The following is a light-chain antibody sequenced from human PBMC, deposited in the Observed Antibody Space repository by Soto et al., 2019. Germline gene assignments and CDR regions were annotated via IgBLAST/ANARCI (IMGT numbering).Light chain of an antibody. CDR3: HSYDVSLSGPV. V-gene: IGLV1-40*01. CDR1: SSNIGAGYD. J-gene: IGLJ2*01. CDR2: DNN. Sequence: QSLLTQPPLVSGAPGQRVTISCTGSSSNIGAGYDVHWYQQLPGTAPKVLIYDNNNRPSGVPDRFSGSKSGTSASLAITGLQAEDEADYYCHSYDVSLSGPVFGGGTKLTVL.